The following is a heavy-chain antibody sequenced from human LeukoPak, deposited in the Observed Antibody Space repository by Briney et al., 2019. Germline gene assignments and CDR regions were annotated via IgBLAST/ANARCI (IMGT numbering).Heavy chain of an antibody. CDR3: ARVSGYCSSTSCDITPVYYFDY. J-gene: IGHJ4*02. V-gene: IGHV1-69*13. D-gene: IGHD2-2*02. Sequence: GASVKVSCKASGYTFTGYYMHWVRQAPGQGLEWMGGIIPIFGTANYAQKFQGRVTITADESTSTAYMELSSLRSEDTAVYYCARVSGYCSSTSCDITPVYYFDYWGQGTLVTVSS. CDR2: IIPIFGTA. CDR1: GYTFTGYY.